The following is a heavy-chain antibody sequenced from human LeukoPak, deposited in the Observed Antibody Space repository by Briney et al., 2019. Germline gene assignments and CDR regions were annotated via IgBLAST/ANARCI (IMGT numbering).Heavy chain of an antibody. CDR1: GGSIRSSYYY. D-gene: IGHD5-12*01. J-gene: IGHJ6*02. V-gene: IGHV4-39*07. CDR3: ATLGYSGYDRGHYYYGMDV. Sequence: SETLSLTCTVSGGSIRSSYYYRGWIRQPPGKGLEWIGSIYDSGSTYYNPSLKSRVTISVDRSKNQFSLKLSSVTAADTAVYYCATLGYSGYDRGHYYYGMDVWGQGTTVTVSS. CDR2: IYDSGST.